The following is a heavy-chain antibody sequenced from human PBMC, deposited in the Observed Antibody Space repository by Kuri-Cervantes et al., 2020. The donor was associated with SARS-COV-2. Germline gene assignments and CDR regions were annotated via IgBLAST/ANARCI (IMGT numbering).Heavy chain of an antibody. D-gene: IGHD1-26*01. V-gene: IGHV3-7*05. J-gene: IGHJ4*01. CDR2: IKQDGSEK. CDR3: ARSKVGATTSYFDY. Sequence: GGSLRLSCAASGFTFSSYWMSWVRQAPGKGLEWVANIKQDGSEKYYVDSVKGRFTISRDNAKNSLYLQMNSLRAEDTAVYYCARSKVGATTSYFDYWGQEPWSPSPQ. CDR1: GFTFSSYW.